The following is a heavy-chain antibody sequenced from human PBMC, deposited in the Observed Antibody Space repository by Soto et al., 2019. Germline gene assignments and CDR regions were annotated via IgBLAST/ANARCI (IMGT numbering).Heavy chain of an antibody. Sequence: PGGSLRLSCETSGFTFSSYSMHWSRQAPGKGLEWVAVTSANEGTKFYADSVKGRFTVSRDNSKNTLHLQMNSLRIEDTAVYYCAREPATTHWYFDNWGQGILVTVSS. D-gene: IGHD1-1*01. CDR3: AREPATTHWYFDN. CDR1: GFTFSSYS. J-gene: IGHJ4*02. CDR2: TSANEGTK. V-gene: IGHV3-30-3*01.